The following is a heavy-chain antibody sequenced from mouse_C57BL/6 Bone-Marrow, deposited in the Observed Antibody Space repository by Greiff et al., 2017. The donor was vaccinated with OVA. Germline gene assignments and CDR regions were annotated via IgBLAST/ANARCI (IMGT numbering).Heavy chain of an antibody. Sequence: EVQLVESGGGLVKPGGSLKLSCAASGFTFSDYGMHWVRQAPEKGLEWVAYISSGSSTIYYADTVKGRFTISRDNAKNTLFLQMTSLRSEDTAMYYCARGGYGSSFPYYFDYWGQGTTLTVSS. CDR3: ARGGYGSSFPYYFDY. J-gene: IGHJ2*01. CDR2: ISSGSSTI. CDR1: GFTFSDYG. D-gene: IGHD1-1*01. V-gene: IGHV5-17*01.